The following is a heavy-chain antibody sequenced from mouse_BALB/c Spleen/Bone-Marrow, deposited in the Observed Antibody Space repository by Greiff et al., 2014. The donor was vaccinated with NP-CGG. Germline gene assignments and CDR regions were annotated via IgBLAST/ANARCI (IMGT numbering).Heavy chain of an antibody. CDR3: SRITTATGAMDY. Sequence: VHLVESGPGLVAPSQSLSITCTVSGFSLTSYGVHWVRRPPGKGLEWLGVIWADGSTNYNSALMSRLSISKDNSKSQVFLKMNSLQTDDTAMYYCSRITTATGAMDYWGQGTSVTVSS. CDR2: IWADGST. D-gene: IGHD1-2*01. V-gene: IGHV2-9*02. J-gene: IGHJ4*01. CDR1: GFSLTSYG.